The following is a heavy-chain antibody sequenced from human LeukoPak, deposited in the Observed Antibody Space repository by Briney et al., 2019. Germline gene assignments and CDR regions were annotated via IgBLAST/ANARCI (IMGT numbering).Heavy chain of an antibody. J-gene: IGHJ4*02. D-gene: IGHD5-24*01. V-gene: IGHV3-23*01. CDR2: ISSSGNT. CDR1: GFTFSRSA. Sequence: GGSLRLSCAASGFTFSRSAMTWVRQTPGKGLDWVSSISSSGNTYYADSVKGRFTISRDNSKNMLYLQMNSLRAEDTAVYYCVIGRTSEDGLDFWGQGTLVTVSS. CDR3: VIGRTSEDGLDF.